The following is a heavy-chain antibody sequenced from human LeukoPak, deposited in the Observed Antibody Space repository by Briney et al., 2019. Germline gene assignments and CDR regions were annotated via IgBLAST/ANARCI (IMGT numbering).Heavy chain of an antibody. J-gene: IGHJ4*02. D-gene: IGHD2-2*01. CDR3: AKDRESTVGGFDY. Sequence: GGSLRPSCAASGFTFDDYAMHWVRQAPGKGLEWVSGISWNSGSIGYADSVKGRFTISRDNAKNSLYLQMNSLRAEDTALYYCAKDRESTVGGFDYWGQGTLVTVSS. V-gene: IGHV3-9*01. CDR1: GFTFDDYA. CDR2: ISWNSGSI.